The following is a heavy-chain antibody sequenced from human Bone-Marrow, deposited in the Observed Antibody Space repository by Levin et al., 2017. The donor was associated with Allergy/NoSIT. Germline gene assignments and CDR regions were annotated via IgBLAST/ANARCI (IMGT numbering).Heavy chain of an antibody. D-gene: IGHD3-10*01. J-gene: IGHJ4*02. CDR1: GFTFTDAS. V-gene: IGHV3-15*01. CDR3: TTDQVHWFGELKTF. CDR2: IKTKSDGVTT. Sequence: GGSLRLSCATSGFTFTDASMTWVRQAPGKGLEWVGRIKTKSDGVTTDYATPVKGRFTISRDDSKNTVYLQMNSLKIDDTALYYCTTDQVHWFGELKTFWGQGTLVTVSS.